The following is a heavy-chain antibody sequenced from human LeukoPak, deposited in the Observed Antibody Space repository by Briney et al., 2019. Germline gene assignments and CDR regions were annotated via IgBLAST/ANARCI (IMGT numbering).Heavy chain of an antibody. Sequence: GGFLRLSCAASGFTFSSYSMNWVRQAPGKGLEWVSSISSSSSYIYYADSVKGRFTISRDNAKNSLYLQMNSLRAEDTAVYYCARGDYDFWSGYANYYYYYYMDVWGKGTTVTVSS. CDR2: ISSSSSYI. CDR3: ARGDYDFWSGYANYYYYYYMDV. V-gene: IGHV3-21*01. J-gene: IGHJ6*03. CDR1: GFTFSSYS. D-gene: IGHD3-3*01.